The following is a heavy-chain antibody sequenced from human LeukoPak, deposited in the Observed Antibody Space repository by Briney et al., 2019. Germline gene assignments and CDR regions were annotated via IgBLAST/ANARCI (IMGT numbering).Heavy chain of an antibody. J-gene: IGHJ3*02. CDR1: GGSISSSSYY. CDR2: IYYSGST. V-gene: IGHV4-39*01. D-gene: IGHD1-26*01. Sequence: TSETLSLTCTVSGGSISSSSYYWGWLRQPPGKGLEWIGSIYYSGSTYYNPSLKSRVTISVDTSKNQFSLKLSSVTAADTAVYYCARPGRILNDAFDIWGQGTMVTVSS. CDR3: ARPGRILNDAFDI.